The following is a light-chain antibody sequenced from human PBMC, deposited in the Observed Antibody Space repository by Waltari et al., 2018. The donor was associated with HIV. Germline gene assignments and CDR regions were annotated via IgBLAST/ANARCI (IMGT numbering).Light chain of an antibody. Sequence: DIQMTQSPSSLSASLGDRVTITCRTSQSISSYLNWYQQKPGKAPNLLIYGASSLRSGVPSRFSGSGSGTDFTLTISSLQPEDFATYYCQQSYTMPRTFGQGTKVEIK. J-gene: IGKJ1*01. CDR1: QSISSY. V-gene: IGKV1-39*01. CDR2: GAS. CDR3: QQSYTMPRT.